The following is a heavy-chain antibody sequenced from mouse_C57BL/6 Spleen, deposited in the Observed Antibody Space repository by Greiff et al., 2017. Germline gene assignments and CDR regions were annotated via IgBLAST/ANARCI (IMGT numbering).Heavy chain of an antibody. CDR1: GYTFTSYW. J-gene: IGHJ1*03. CDR2: IDPSDSYT. V-gene: IGHV1-50*01. D-gene: IGHD1-1*01. CDR3: ARDYYGSSSWYFDV. Sequence: VKQSCKASGYTFTSYWMQWVKQRPGQGLEWIGEIDPSDSYTNYNQKFKGKATLTVDTSSSTAYMQLSSLTSEDAAVNYCARDYYGSSSWYFDVWGTGTTVTVSS.